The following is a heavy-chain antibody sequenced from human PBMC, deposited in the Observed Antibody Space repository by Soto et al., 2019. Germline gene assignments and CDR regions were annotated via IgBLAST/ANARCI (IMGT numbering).Heavy chain of an antibody. J-gene: IGHJ6*02. Sequence: GASVKVSCKASGYTFTSYGISWVRQAPGQGLEWMGWISAYNGNTNYAQKLQGRVTMTRDTSISTAYMELSRLRSDDTAVYYCARGNDSSGRNYYYYGMDVWGQGTTVTVSS. CDR3: ARGNDSSGRNYYYYGMDV. V-gene: IGHV1-18*01. D-gene: IGHD3-22*01. CDR1: GYTFTSYG. CDR2: ISAYNGNT.